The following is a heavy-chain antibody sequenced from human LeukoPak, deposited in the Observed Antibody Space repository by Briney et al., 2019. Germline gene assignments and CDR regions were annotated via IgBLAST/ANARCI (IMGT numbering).Heavy chain of an antibody. CDR2: ISYDGSNK. J-gene: IGHJ4*02. V-gene: IGHV3-30-3*01. Sequence: PGRSLRLSCAASGFTFSSYAMHWVRQAPGKGLEWVAVISYDGSNKYYADSVKGRFTISRDNSKNTLYLQMNSLRAEDTAVYYCARDGGDDSSVYSLWLDYWGQGTLVTVSS. D-gene: IGHD3-22*01. CDR1: GFTFSSYA. CDR3: ARDGGDDSSVYSLWLDY.